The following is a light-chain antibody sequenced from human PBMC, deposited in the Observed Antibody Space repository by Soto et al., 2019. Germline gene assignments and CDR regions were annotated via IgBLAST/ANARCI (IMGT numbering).Light chain of an antibody. J-gene: IGKJ2*01. CDR1: QSLSSR. V-gene: IGKV1-5*01. CDR3: QQYNSFWYT. CDR2: DTS. Sequence: DIHMTQSPSTLSASVGDRVTITCRASQSLSSRLAWYQQNPGKAPKLLIFDTSNLESGVPSRFSGSGSGTEFTLTISSLQPADFATYYCQQYNSFWYTFGQGTRLEIK.